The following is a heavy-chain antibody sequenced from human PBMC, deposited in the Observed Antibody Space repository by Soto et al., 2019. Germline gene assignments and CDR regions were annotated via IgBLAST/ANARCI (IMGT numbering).Heavy chain of an antibody. CDR2: ISYGGSNK. J-gene: IGHJ4*02. CDR1: GFTFSSYG. D-gene: IGHD3-22*01. V-gene: IGHV3-30*18. CDR3: AKDLGYDSSGYPVY. Sequence: GGSLRLSCAASGFTFSSYGMHWVRQAPGKGLEWVAVISYGGSNKYYADSVKGRFTISRDNSKNTLYLQMNSLRAEDTAVYYCAKDLGYDSSGYPVYWGQGTLVTVSS.